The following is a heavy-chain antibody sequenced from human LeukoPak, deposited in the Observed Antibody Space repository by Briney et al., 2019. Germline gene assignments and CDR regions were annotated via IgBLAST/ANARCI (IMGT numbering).Heavy chain of an antibody. CDR2: ISSSGSSI. D-gene: IGHD1-1*01. CDR1: GFTFSSYE. CDR3: ARDFPARYRDAFDI. Sequence: GGSLRLSCAASGFTFSSYEMNWVRQAPGKGLEWVSYISSSGSSIYHADSVKGRFTISRDNAKNSLYLQMNSLRAEDTAVYYCARDFPARYRDAFDIWGQGTMVTVSS. V-gene: IGHV3-48*03. J-gene: IGHJ3*02.